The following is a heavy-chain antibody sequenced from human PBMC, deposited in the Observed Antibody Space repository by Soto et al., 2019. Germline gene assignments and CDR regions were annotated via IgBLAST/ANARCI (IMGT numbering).Heavy chain of an antibody. Sequence: SETLSLTCTVSGGSISIYYWSWIRQPAGKGLEWIGRIYTSGSTNYNPSLKSRVSMSIDTSEKQLSLNLRSVTAADTAVYYCARDSTILTRAMDVWGPGTTVTVSS. CDR2: IYTSGST. V-gene: IGHV4-4*07. CDR3: ARDSTILTRAMDV. J-gene: IGHJ6*02. CDR1: GGSISIYY. D-gene: IGHD3-3*01.